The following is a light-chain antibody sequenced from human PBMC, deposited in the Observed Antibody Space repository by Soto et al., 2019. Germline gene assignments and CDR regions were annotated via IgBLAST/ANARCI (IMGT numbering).Light chain of an antibody. CDR2: GAS. V-gene: IGKV3-15*01. Sequence: EIVMTQSPATLSVSPGERATLSCRASQSVGSNLAWYQQKPGQAPRLLIYGASTRPTGIPARFSGSESGTEFTLTICCLQSEDFAVYYCQQYNNWPLTFGPGTKVDIK. CDR3: QQYNNWPLT. CDR1: QSVGSN. J-gene: IGKJ3*01.